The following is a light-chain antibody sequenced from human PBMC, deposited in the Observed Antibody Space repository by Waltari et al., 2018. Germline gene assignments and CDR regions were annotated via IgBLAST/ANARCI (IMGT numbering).Light chain of an antibody. J-gene: IGLJ3*02. CDR1: SLRTSY. CDR3: HSRNGRNNEVV. CDR2: GKE. Sequence: SSELTQGPAVSVALGQTVKITCQGDSLRTSYASWYQLKPGQAPVLVLFGKEKRPSGIPDRFSGYSSVTTSSLTITGAQAEDEADYYCHSRNGRNNEVVFGGGTKLTVL. V-gene: IGLV3-19*01.